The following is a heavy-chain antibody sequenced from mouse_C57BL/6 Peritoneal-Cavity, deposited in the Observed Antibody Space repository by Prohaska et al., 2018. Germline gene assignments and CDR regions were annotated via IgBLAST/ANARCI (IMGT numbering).Heavy chain of an antibody. Sequence: EVQLQQSGTVLARPGTSVKMSCKTSGYTFTSYWMHWVKQRPGQGLEWIGAIYPGNSDTSYNQKFKGKAKLTAVTSASTAFMERSSLANEDAAVYYCTRDWDGAMDYWGQGTSGTVSS. D-gene: IGHD4-1*01. CDR3: TRDWDGAMDY. V-gene: IGHV1-5*01. CDR2: IYPGNSDT. J-gene: IGHJ4*01. CDR1: GYTFTSYW.